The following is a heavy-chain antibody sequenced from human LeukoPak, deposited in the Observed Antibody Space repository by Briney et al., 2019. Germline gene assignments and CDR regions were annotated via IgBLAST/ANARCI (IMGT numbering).Heavy chain of an antibody. CDR1: GFTFSSNW. Sequence: GGSLRLSCAASGFTFSSNWMSWVRQAPGKGLEWVANIKQDGSEKYYVDSVKGRFTISRDKAKNSLYLQMNSLRAEATAVYYGARDGDSGSYYHYWGQGTLVTVSS. CDR2: IKQDGSEK. CDR3: ARDGDSGSYYHY. D-gene: IGHD1-26*01. V-gene: IGHV3-7*01. J-gene: IGHJ4*02.